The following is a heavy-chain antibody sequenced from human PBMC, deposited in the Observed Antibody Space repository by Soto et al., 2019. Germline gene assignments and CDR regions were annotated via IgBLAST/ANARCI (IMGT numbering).Heavy chain of an antibody. D-gene: IGHD3-10*01. CDR2: IYSGGST. V-gene: IGHV3-66*04. J-gene: IGHJ4*02. CDR1: GFTVSSNY. Sequence: GGSLRLSCAASGFTVSSNYMSWVRQAPGKGLEWVSVIYSGGSTYYADSVKGRFTISRDNSKNTLYLQMNSLRAEDTAVYYCARQLNIRGVYYFDYWGQGTLVTVSS. CDR3: ARQLNIRGVYYFDY.